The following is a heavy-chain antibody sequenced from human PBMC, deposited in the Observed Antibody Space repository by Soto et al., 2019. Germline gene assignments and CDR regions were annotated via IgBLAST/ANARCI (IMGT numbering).Heavy chain of an antibody. D-gene: IGHD2-21*02. CDR1: GGSFSGYY. CDR2: INHSGST. Sequence: QVQLQQWGAGLLKPSETLSLTCAVYGGSFSGYYWSWIRQPPGKGLEWIGEINHSGSTNYNPSLKSRVTISGDTSKNQFSLKLSSVIAEDTAVYYCASLTVRTATYYYGMDDWGQGTTVNVSS. J-gene: IGHJ6*02. V-gene: IGHV4-34*01. CDR3: ASLTVRTATYYYGMDD.